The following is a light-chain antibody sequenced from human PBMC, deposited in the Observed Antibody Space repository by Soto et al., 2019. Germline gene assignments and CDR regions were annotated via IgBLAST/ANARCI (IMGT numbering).Light chain of an antibody. J-gene: IGKJ1*01. CDR2: GAS. CDR1: QSVSSN. Sequence: EIVMTQSPATLSVSPGERATLSCRASQSVSSNLAWYQQKPGQAPRLLIYGASTRATGIPARFSGSGSGTEFTLTISRLQYEDFEVYYCQQYNNWTPGTFGQGTKVDIK. CDR3: QQYNNWTPGT. V-gene: IGKV3-15*01.